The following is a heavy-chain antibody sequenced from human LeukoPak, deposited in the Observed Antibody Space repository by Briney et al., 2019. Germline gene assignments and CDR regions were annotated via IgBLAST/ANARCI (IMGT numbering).Heavy chain of an antibody. V-gene: IGHV4-59*01. J-gene: IGHJ4*02. CDR1: GGSISSYY. Sequence: SETLSLTCTVPGGSISSYYWSWIRQPPGKGLEWIGYIYYSGSTNYNPSLKSRVTISVDTSKNQFSLKLSSVTAADTAVYYCARDGRGSSGYYDYWGQGTLVTVSS. CDR2: IYYSGST. CDR3: ARDGRGSSGYYDY. D-gene: IGHD3-22*01.